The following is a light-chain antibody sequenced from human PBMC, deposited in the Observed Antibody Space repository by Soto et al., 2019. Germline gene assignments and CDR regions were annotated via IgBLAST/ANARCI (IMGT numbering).Light chain of an antibody. J-gene: IGLJ3*02. V-gene: IGLV2-14*01. CDR3: SSYTSTNSWV. CDR2: DVS. Sequence: QSVLTQSASVSGSPGQSITISCTGTSSDVGGYNYVPWYQQHPGKAPKLIIYDVSNRPSGVSTRFSGSKSGNTASLTISGLQAEDEADYSCSSYTSTNSWVFGGGTKLTVL. CDR1: SSDVGGYNY.